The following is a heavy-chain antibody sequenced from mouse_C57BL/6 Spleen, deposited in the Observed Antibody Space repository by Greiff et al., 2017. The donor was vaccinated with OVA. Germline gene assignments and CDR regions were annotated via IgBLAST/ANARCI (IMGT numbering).Heavy chain of an antibody. CDR1: GFTFSNYW. CDR2: IRLKSDNYAT. J-gene: IGHJ3*01. D-gene: IGHD2-3*01. V-gene: IGHV6-3*01. Sequence: EVKLMESGGGLVQPGGSMKLSCVASGFTFSNYWMNWVRQSPEKGLEWVAQIRLKSDNYATHYAESVKGRFTISRDDSKSSVYLQMNNLRAEETGIYYGTRDGYPFSYWGQGTLVTVSA. CDR3: TRDGYPFSY.